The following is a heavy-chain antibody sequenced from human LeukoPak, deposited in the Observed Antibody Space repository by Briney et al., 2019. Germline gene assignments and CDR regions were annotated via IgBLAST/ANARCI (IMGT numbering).Heavy chain of an antibody. CDR1: GDSVSGYY. J-gene: IGHJ6*03. V-gene: IGHV4-4*09. Sequence: SETLSLTCTVSGDSVSGYYGSWIRQPPGKGLEWIGYFYTSANTNYNPSLKSRVNMSVDTSKNQVSLKLTSVTAADTAVYYCARGLRDEERHYGYYYMDVWGKGTTVTVSS. D-gene: IGHD3-22*01. CDR2: FYTSANT. CDR3: ARGLRDEERHYGYYYMDV.